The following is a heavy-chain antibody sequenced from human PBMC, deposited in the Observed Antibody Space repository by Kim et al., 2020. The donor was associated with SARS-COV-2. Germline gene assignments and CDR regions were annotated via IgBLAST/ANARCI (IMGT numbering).Heavy chain of an antibody. J-gene: IGHJ4*02. CDR1: GFTFSSDG. CDR2: ILSDGRNK. V-gene: IGHV3-33*01. D-gene: IGHD1-26*01. CDR3: AREGMVGATTGLHY. Sequence: GGSLRLSCVASGFTFSSDGMHWVRQAPGKGLEWVAVILSDGRNKNYGDSVKGPFTISRDNSQDTRYLQKDSLRAEDTGVYYCAREGMVGATTGLHYWGQGTGVTVS.